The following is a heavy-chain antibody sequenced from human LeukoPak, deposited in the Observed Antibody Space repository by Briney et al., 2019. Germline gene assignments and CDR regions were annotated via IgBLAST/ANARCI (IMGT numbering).Heavy chain of an antibody. CDR2: IKGDGNT. CDR3: ARAPSEIGGYYPEYFRH. D-gene: IGHD3-22*01. CDR1: GFTFSSYW. J-gene: IGHJ1*01. Sequence: GGSQRLSCAASGFTFSSYWMHWVRQAPGKGLVCVSRIKGDGNTNYADSVKGRFTISRDNAKNTVSLQMNSLRAEDTGVYYCARAPSEIGGYYPEYFRHWGQGTLVTVPS. V-gene: IGHV3-74*01.